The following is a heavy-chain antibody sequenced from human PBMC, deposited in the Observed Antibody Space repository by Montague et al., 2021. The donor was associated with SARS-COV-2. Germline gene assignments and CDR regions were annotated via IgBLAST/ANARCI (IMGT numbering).Heavy chain of an antibody. CDR3: ARDSRNWYGPIGFDI. D-gene: IGHD6-13*01. Sequence: CPSSGDSVSSNTAAWNWIRQAPSRGLVWLGRTFYRSKWYNEFAESVKSRISINADTPKNEVSLQLKYVTPEDTAMYYCARDSRNWYGPIGFDIWGQGTVVTVS. CDR2: TFYRSKWYN. V-gene: IGHV6-1*01. CDR1: GDSVSSNTAA. J-gene: IGHJ3*02.